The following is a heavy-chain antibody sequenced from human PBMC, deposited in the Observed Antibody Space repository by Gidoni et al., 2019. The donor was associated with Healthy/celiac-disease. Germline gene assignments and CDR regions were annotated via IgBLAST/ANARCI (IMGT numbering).Heavy chain of an antibody. V-gene: IGHV3-33*01. J-gene: IGHJ4*02. CDR1: SYG. D-gene: IGHD6-19*01. Sequence: SYGMHWVRQAPGKGLEWVAVIWYDGSNKYYADSVKGRFTISRDNSKNTLYLQMNSLRAEDTAVYYCARDGMMRGIAVAGTYAVYWGQGTLVTVSS. CDR3: ARDGMMRGIAVAGTYAVY. CDR2: IWYDGSNK.